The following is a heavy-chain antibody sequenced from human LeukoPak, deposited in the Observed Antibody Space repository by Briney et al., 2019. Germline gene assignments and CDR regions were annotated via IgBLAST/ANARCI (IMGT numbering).Heavy chain of an antibody. CDR1: GGSMSNYY. D-gene: IGHD2-2*01. CDR2: IHTSGST. V-gene: IGHV4-4*07. CDR3: ARDCSSAGCYSPSLDV. Sequence: PSETLSHTCTVSGGSMSNYYWYWIRQPAGMGLEWIGRIHTSGSTNYNSSLKSRVIISVDTSKNQFSLKLSSVTAADTAVYYCARDCSSAGCYSPSLDVWGQGTTVTVSS. J-gene: IGHJ6*02.